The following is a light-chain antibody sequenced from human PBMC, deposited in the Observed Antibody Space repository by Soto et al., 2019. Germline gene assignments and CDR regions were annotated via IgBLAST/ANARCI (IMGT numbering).Light chain of an antibody. V-gene: IGKV3-20*01. CDR3: QQYGSSPNWT. J-gene: IGKJ1*01. CDR1: QSVSSSY. CDR2: GAS. Sequence: EIVLTQSPGTLSLSPGERATLSCRASQSVSSSYLAWYQQKPGQAPRLLIYGASSRATGIPDRFSGSGSGTDFTLTISRLEPDDFALYYCQQYGSSPNWTFGQWTKLEIK.